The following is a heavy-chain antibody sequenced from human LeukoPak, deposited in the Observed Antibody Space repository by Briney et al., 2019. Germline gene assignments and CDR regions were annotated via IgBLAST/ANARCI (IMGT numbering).Heavy chain of an antibody. D-gene: IGHD6-6*01. CDR2: IKQDGSAE. Sequence: GGCLRLSCAASGFTFSTYWMSWVRQAPGKGLEWVANIKQDGSAEVYMDSVKGRFVISRDNAKNSLFLQMNTLRAEDTAVYYCARDPYSSTWSYGMDVWGQGVTVNVSS. CDR1: GFTFSTYW. J-gene: IGHJ6*02. V-gene: IGHV3-7*05. CDR3: ARDPYSSTWSYGMDV.